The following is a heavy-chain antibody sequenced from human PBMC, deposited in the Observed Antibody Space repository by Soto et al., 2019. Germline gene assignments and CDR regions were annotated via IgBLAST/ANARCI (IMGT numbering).Heavy chain of an antibody. CDR2: IYWSGNT. CDR3: ARGAADYGDAFDI. D-gene: IGHD4-17*01. J-gene: IGHJ3*02. Sequence: SETLSLTCTVSGGSTSSGGSYWTWIRQQPRKGLEWIGYIYWSGNTYYNPSLKSRLTISVDTSTNQFSPKLSSVTAADTAVYYCARGAADYGDAFDIWGQGTMVTVSS. V-gene: IGHV4-31*03. CDR1: GGSTSSGGSY.